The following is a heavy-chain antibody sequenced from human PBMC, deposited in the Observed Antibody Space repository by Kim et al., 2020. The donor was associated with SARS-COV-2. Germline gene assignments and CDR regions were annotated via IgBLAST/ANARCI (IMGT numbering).Heavy chain of an antibody. CDR2: IYSGGSST. Sequence: GGSLRLSCAASGFTFSSYAMSWVRQAPGKGLEWVSVIYSGGSSTYYDDAVKGRFTISRDNSKNTQYLQMNRLRAEDTAVYYGAKGSYGGNAASDYWGQGTLDTVSS. D-gene: IGHD4-17*01. CDR1: GFTFSSYA. V-gene: IGHV3-23*03. J-gene: IGHJ4*02. CDR3: AKGSYGGNAASDY.